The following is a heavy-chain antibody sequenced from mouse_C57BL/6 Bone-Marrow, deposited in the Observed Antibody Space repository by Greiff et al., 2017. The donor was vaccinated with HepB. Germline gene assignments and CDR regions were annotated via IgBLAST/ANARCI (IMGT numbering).Heavy chain of an antibody. J-gene: IGHJ2*01. V-gene: IGHV1-19*01. Sequence: EVQLQQSGPVLVKPGASVKMSCKASGYTFTDYYMNWVKQSHGKSLEWIGVINPYNGGTSYNQKFKGKATLTVDKSSSTAYMELNSLTSEDSAVYYCARRQTAQATLFDYWGQGTTLTVSS. CDR1: GYTFTDYY. D-gene: IGHD3-2*02. CDR2: INPYNGGT. CDR3: ARRQTAQATLFDY.